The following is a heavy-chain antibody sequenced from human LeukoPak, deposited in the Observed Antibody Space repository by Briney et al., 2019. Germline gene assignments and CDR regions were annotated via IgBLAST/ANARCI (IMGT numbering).Heavy chain of an antibody. CDR1: GGSFSGYY. D-gene: IGHD1-26*01. J-gene: IGHJ3*02. CDR3: ARPSGSYLGDAFDI. CDR2: ISHSGGT. Sequence: SETLSLTCVVYGGSFSGYYWSWIRQPPGKGLEWIGEISHSGGTNYNPSLKSRVTISLDTSKNQFSLKLSSVTAADTAVYYCARPSGSYLGDAFDIWGQGTMVTVSS. V-gene: IGHV4-34*01.